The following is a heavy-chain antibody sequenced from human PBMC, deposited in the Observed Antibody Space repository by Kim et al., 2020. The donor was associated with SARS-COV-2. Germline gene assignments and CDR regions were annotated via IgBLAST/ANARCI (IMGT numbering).Heavy chain of an antibody. J-gene: IGHJ3*02. D-gene: IGHD1-26*01. CDR1: GFTFSSYG. Sequence: GWSLRLSCAASGFTFSSYGMHWVRQAPGKGLEWVAVISYDGSNKYYADSVKGRFTISRDNSKNTLYLQMNSLRAEDTAVYYCAKDRYRNGGSYFDAFDIWGQGTMVTVSS. CDR3: AKDRYRNGGSYFDAFDI. V-gene: IGHV3-30*18. CDR2: ISYDGSNK.